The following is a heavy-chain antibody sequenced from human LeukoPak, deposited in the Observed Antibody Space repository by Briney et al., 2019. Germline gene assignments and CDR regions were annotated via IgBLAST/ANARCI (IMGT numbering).Heavy chain of an antibody. CDR3: ARGYCSGGGCLAFYYNYMDV. J-gene: IGHJ6*03. CDR2: INPNSGGT. D-gene: IGHD2-15*01. Sequence: GASVKVSCKASGYTFTGYYMHWVRQAPGQGLEWMGWINPNSGGTNYAQKFQGRVTMTRDTSISTAYMELSRLRSDDTAVYYCARGYCSGGGCLAFYYNYMDVWGKGTTVTVSS. V-gene: IGHV1-2*02. CDR1: GYTFTGYY.